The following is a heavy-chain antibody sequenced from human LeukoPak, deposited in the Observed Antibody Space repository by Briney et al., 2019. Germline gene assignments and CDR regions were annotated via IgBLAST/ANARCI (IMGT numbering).Heavy chain of an antibody. Sequence: SETLSLTCTVSGGSISSYYWSWIRQPPGMGLEWIGYIYYSGSTNYNPSLKSRVTISVDTSKNQFSLKLTSVTAADTAVYYCARGGWNEDYWGQGTLVTVSS. CDR3: ARGGWNEDY. CDR1: GGSISSYY. CDR2: IYYSGST. V-gene: IGHV4-59*08. D-gene: IGHD1-1*01. J-gene: IGHJ4*02.